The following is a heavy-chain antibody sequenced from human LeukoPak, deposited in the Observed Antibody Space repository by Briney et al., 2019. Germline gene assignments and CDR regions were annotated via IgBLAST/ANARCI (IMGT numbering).Heavy chain of an antibody. V-gene: IGHV3-7*01. CDR2: IKQDGSEK. J-gene: IGHJ6*02. D-gene: IGHD2/OR15-2a*01. Sequence: GGSLRLSCAASGFTFSSYWMSWVRQAPGKGLEWVANIKQDGSEKYYVDSVKGRFIISRDNAKNSLYLQMNSLRAEDTAVYYCARDHFRRYYYGMDVWGQGTTVTVSS. CDR1: GFTFSSYW. CDR3: ARDHFRRYYYGMDV.